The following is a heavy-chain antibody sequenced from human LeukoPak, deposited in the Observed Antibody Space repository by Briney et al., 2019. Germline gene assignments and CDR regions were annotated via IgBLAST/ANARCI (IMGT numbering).Heavy chain of an antibody. V-gene: IGHV4-59*11. CDR3: ARRIDDYVWGSLPKGDAFDI. D-gene: IGHD3-16*01. J-gene: IGHJ3*02. CDR1: GGSISSHY. CDR2: IYYSGST. Sequence: SETLSLTCTVSGGSISSHYWSWIRQPPGKGLEWIGYIYYSGSTNYNPSLKSRVTISVDTSKNQFSLKLSSVTAADTAVYYCARRIDDYVWGSLPKGDAFDIWGQETMVTASS.